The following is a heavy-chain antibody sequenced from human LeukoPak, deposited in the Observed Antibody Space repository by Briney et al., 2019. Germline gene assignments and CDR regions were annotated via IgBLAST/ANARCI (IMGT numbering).Heavy chain of an antibody. J-gene: IGHJ2*01. CDR1: GFTFSSYV. V-gene: IGHV3-23*01. D-gene: IGHD4-17*01. CDR3: AKDSYGDYVSYFDL. CDR2: ISGSVGST. Sequence: GGSLRLSCAASGFTFSSYVMSWVRQAPGKGLEWVSAISGSVGSTYYADSVKGRFTISRDNSKNTLYLQMNSLRAEDTAVYYCAKDSYGDYVSYFDLWGRGTLVTVSS.